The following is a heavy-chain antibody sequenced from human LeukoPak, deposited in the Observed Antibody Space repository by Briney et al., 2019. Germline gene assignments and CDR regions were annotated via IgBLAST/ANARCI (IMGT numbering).Heavy chain of an antibody. D-gene: IGHD3-9*01. CDR3: EKEYYDILTGGGYFDY. V-gene: IGHV4-39*01. CDR1: GGSISSSSYY. Sequence: SETLSLTCTVSGGSISSSSYYWGWIRQPPEKGLEWIGSIYYSGSTYYNPSLKSRVTISVDTSKNQFSLKLSSVTAADTAVYYCEKEYYDILTGGGYFDYWGQGTLVTVSS. CDR2: IYYSGST. J-gene: IGHJ4*02.